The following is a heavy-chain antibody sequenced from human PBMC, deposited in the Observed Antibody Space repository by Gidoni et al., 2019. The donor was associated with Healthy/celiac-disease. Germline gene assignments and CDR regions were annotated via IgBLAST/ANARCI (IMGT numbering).Heavy chain of an antibody. CDR1: GYTFTGYY. CDR3: ARDYYYDSSGYSYVPPPFDY. V-gene: IGHV1-2*02. Sequence: QVQLVQSGAEVKKPGASVKVSCKASGYTFTGYYRHWVRQAPGQGLEWMGWINPNSGGTNYAQKFQGRVTMTRDPSISTAYMELSRLRSDDTAVYYCARDYYYDSSGYSYVPPPFDYWGQGTLVTVSS. CDR2: INPNSGGT. J-gene: IGHJ4*02. D-gene: IGHD3-22*01.